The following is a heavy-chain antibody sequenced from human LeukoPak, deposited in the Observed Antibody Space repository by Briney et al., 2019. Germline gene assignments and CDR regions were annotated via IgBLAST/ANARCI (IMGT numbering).Heavy chain of an antibody. Sequence: GGSLRLSCAASGFTFEDYAMHWVRQAPGKGLERVSGISWNSGSIGYADSVKGRFTISRDDAKNSLYLQMNSLRAEDTALYYCAKDRISYYDSSGYYYEGGFDYWGQGTLVTVSS. CDR3: AKDRISYYDSSGYYYEGGFDY. J-gene: IGHJ4*02. CDR1: GFTFEDYA. CDR2: ISWNSGSI. D-gene: IGHD3-22*01. V-gene: IGHV3-9*01.